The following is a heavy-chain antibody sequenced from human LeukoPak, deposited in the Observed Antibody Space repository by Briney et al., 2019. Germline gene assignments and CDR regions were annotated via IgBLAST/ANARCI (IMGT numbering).Heavy chain of an antibody. CDR1: GFIFSSYG. J-gene: IGHJ5*02. CDR3: AKELYDLSTSWFSGS. D-gene: IGHD6-13*01. Sequence: GGSLRLSCGASGFIFSSYGMHWVRQAPGKGLEWVAFIRHDRSNKYYADSVRGRFTISRDNSKNTVYLQMDSLRAEDTAVYYCAKELYDLSTSWFSGSWGQGTLVTVSS. CDR2: IRHDRSNK. V-gene: IGHV3-30*02.